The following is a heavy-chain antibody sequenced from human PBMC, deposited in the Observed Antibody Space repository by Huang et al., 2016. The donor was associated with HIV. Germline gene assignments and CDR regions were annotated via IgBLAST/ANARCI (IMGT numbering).Heavy chain of an antibody. D-gene: IGHD7-27*01. J-gene: IGHJ6*03. CDR1: GFSLNHKGVG. CDR2: IYWDDDK. V-gene: IGHV2-5*02. Sequence: QITLKESGPTVIKPTQTLTLTCSFSGFSLNHKGVGVCWIRQPPGKALEWIVLIYWDDDKRFTPSLKNRITITKDTSKNQVVFTMTNLDPMDTGTYYCAHIGRLGNYYMDVWGNGTTVTVSS. CDR3: AHIGRLGNYYMDV.